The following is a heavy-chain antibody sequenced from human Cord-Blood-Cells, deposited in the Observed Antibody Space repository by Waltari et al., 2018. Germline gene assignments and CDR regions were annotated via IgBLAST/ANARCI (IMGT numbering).Heavy chain of an antibody. CDR1: GGSISSGGYY. J-gene: IGHJ4*02. CDR3: ARARRDGYNPFDY. D-gene: IGHD5-12*01. V-gene: IGHV4-31*03. CDR2: MYYRGST. Sequence: QVQLQESGPGLVKPSQTLSLTCTVSGGSISSGGYYWSWIRQHPGKGLEWIGYMYYRGSTYDNPSLKSRVTISVDTSKNQFSLKLSSVTAADTAVYYCARARRDGYNPFDYWGQGTLVTVSS.